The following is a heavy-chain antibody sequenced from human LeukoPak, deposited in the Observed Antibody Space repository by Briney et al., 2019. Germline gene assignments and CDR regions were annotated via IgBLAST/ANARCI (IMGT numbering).Heavy chain of an antibody. V-gene: IGHV4-39*01. D-gene: IGHD3-10*01. CDR3: ARHPITPYYFDY. J-gene: IGHJ4*02. CDR1: GGSISSSSYY. Sequence: PSETLSLTCTVSGGSISSSSYYWGWIRQPPGKGLEWVGSIYYSGSTYYNPSLKSRVTISVDTSKNQFSLKLSSVTAADTAVYYCARHPITPYYFDYWGQGTLVTVSS. CDR2: IYYSGST.